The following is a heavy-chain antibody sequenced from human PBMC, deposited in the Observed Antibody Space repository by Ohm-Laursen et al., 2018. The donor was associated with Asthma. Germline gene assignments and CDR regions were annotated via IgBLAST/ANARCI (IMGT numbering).Heavy chain of an antibody. CDR1: GFTFSSYG. CDR3: ARADSSNWDFDY. Sequence: SLRLSCTASGFTFSSYGMHWVRQAPGKGLDWVSYINGDSKSIHYGDSVRGRFTISRDNAKNSLYLQMNNLRDEDTAVYYCARADSSNWDFDYWGPGTQVTASS. J-gene: IGHJ4*02. CDR2: INGDSKSI. D-gene: IGHD6-13*01. V-gene: IGHV3-48*02.